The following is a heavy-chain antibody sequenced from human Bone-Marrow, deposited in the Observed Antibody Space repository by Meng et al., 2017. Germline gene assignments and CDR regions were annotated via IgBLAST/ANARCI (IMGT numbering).Heavy chain of an antibody. J-gene: IGHJ4*02. CDR1: GGSFSDYY. D-gene: IGHD3-22*01. V-gene: IGHV4-34*01. CDR3: AREDRYYYDSRVDY. CDR2: INHSGST. Sequence: QVPLQQWGAGRLTPSETLSLTCVVSGGSFSDYYWSWIRQPPGKGLEWIGEINHSGSTNYNPSLESRATISVDTSQNQFSLKLSSVTAADTAVYYCAREDRYYYDSRVDYWGQGTLVTVSS.